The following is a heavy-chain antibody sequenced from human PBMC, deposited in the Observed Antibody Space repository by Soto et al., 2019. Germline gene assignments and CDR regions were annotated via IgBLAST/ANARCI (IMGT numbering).Heavy chain of an antibody. J-gene: IGHJ3*02. CDR1: GYTFTGYY. Sequence: ASVKVSCKASGYTFTGYYMHWVRQAPGQGLEWMGWINPNSGGTNYAQKFQGWVTMTRDTSISTAYMELSRLRSDDTAVYYCARDQVGFSNPYAFDIWGQGTMVTVSS. CDR3: ARDQVGFSNPYAFDI. V-gene: IGHV1-2*04. D-gene: IGHD1-26*01. CDR2: INPNSGGT.